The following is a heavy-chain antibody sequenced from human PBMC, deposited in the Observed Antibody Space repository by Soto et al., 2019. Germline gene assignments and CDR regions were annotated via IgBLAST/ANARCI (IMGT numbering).Heavy chain of an antibody. CDR1: GYTFTSDG. Sequence: QVQLVQSGAEVKKPGASVKVSCKASGYTFTSDGISWVRQAPGQGLEWMGWISADTGNTNYAQKLQGRVTMTTHTATSTAYMELRSLRSDYTAVYYCARGTVVVAAHSNVAYWGKGTLVTVCS. V-gene: IGHV1-18*01. D-gene: IGHD2-15*01. CDR3: ARGTVVVAAHSNVAY. J-gene: IGHJ4*02. CDR2: ISADTGNT.